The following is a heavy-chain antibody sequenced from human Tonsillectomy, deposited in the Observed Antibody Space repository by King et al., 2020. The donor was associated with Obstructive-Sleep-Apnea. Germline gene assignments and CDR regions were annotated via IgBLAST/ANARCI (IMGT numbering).Heavy chain of an antibody. CDR1: GGSISSGGYY. CDR3: AGEIEVELHGWCDP. V-gene: IGHV4-31*11. D-gene: IGHD3-22*01. J-gene: IGHJ5*02. Sequence: VQLQESGPGLVKPSQTLSLTCAVSGGSISSGGYYWSWIRQHPGKGLEWIGYIYYIGITYYNPSLKSRVTISVDTSENQFSLRLSSVTAADTAVYYCAGEIEVELHGWCDPWGQGTLVTVSS. CDR2: IYYIGIT.